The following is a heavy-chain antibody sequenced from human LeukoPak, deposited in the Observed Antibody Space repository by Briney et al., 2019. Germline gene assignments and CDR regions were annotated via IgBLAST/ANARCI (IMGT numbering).Heavy chain of an antibody. V-gene: IGHV3-53*05. CDR2: LYSGGST. Sequence: GGSLRLSCAASGFTVSRNYMSWVRQAPGKGLEWVSVLYSGGSTNYADSVKGRFTISRDNSKNTLYLQMNSLRDEDTAVYYCAKSGTRSSWSPRVKTYFDYWGQGTLVTVSS. CDR1: GFTVSRNY. CDR3: AKSGTRSSWSPRVKTYFDY. D-gene: IGHD6-13*01. J-gene: IGHJ4*02.